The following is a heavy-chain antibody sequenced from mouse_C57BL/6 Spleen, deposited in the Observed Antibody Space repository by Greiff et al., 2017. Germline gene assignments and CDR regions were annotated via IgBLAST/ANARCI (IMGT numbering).Heavy chain of an antibody. CDR3: TRPHYYAMDY. Sequence: QVQLKESGAELVRPGASVTLSCKASGYTFTDYEMHWVKQTPVNGLEWIGAIDPEPGGTASNQKFKGKAILTADKSSSTAYMELRSLTSEDAAVYYCTRPHYYAMDYWGQGTSVTVSS. J-gene: IGHJ4*01. V-gene: IGHV1-15*01. D-gene: IGHD1-1*02. CDR1: GYTFTDYE. CDR2: IDPEPGGT.